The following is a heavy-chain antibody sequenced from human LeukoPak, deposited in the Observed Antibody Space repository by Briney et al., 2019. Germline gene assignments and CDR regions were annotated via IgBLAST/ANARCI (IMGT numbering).Heavy chain of an antibody. CDR3: AKDGWYYYDSSGYYYDY. J-gene: IGHJ4*02. V-gene: IGHV3-30-3*01. CDR1: GFTFSSYA. CDR2: ISYDGSNK. Sequence: GRSLRLSCAASGFTFSSYAMHWVRQAPGKGLEWVAVISYDGSNKYYADSVKGRFTISRDNSKNTLYLQMNSLRAEDTALYYCAKDGWYYYDSSGYYYDYWGQGTLVTVSS. D-gene: IGHD3-22*01.